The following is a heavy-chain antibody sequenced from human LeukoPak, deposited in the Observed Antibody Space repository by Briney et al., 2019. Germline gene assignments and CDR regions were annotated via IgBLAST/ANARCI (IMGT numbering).Heavy chain of an antibody. V-gene: IGHV3-53*01. Sequence: GGSLRLSCAASGFTVSSNYMSWVRQAPGKGLEWVSVIYSGGSTYYADSAKGRFTISRDNSKNTLYLQMNSLRAEDTAVYYCARDAPPYNWNYNYGMDVWGQGTTVTVSS. D-gene: IGHD1-20*01. CDR2: IYSGGST. CDR1: GFTVSSNY. J-gene: IGHJ6*02. CDR3: ARDAPPYNWNYNYGMDV.